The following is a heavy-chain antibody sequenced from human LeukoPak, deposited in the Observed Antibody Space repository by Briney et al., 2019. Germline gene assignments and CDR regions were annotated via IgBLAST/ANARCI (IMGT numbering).Heavy chain of an antibody. D-gene: IGHD6-13*01. CDR2: INHSGST. J-gene: IGHJ4*02. V-gene: IGHV4-34*01. CDR3: ARGPRYSSY. CDR1: GGSFSGYY. Sequence: SETLSLTCAVYGGSFSGYYWSWIRQPPGKGLEWIGEINHSGSTNYNPSLKSRVTISVDTSKNQFSLKLSSVTAADTAVYCCARGPRYSSYWGQGTLVTVSS.